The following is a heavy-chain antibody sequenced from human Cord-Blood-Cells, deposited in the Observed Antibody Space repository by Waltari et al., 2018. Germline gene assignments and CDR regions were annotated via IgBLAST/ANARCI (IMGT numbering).Heavy chain of an antibody. D-gene: IGHD3-3*01. CDR2: ISWNSGSR. J-gene: IGHJ4*02. CDR3: AKDPYDFWSGYYFDY. Sequence: EVQLVESGGGLVQPGRSLRLSCAASGFTFDDYAMHWVRQAQGKGLEWVSGISWNSGSRGYADSVKGRFTISRDNAKNSLYLQMNSLRAEDTALYYCAKDPYDFWSGYYFDYWGQGTLVTVSS. CDR1: GFTFDDYA. V-gene: IGHV3-9*01.